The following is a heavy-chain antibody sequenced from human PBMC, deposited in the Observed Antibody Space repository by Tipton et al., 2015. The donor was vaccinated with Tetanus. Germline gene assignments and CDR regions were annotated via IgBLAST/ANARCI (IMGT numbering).Heavy chain of an antibody. CDR1: GGTFSSYA. D-gene: IGHD2-15*01. CDR2: IIPIFGTA. J-gene: IGHJ5*02. V-gene: IGHV1-69*06. CDR3: AKDGRGGSCPPGVLDP. Sequence: QLVQSGAEVKKPGSSVKVSCKASGGTFSSYAISWVRQAPGQGLEWMGGIIPIFGTANYAQKFQGRVTITADKSTSAAYMELSSLRAGDPAVYSCAKDGRGGSCPPGVLDPWGQGTLVPVSS.